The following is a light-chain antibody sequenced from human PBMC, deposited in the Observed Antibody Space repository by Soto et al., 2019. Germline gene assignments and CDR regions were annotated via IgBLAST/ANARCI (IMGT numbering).Light chain of an antibody. J-gene: IGKJ4*01. CDR3: QQYDNVPLT. CDR1: QDITND. Sequence: DIQMTQSPSSLSASGGDRVTITCQASQDITNDLDWYQQKPGKAPKVLIYEASNLETGVPSRFSGSGSGTEFTFTISSLQPEDIATYFCQQYDNVPLTFGGGTKVEIK. CDR2: EAS. V-gene: IGKV1-33*01.